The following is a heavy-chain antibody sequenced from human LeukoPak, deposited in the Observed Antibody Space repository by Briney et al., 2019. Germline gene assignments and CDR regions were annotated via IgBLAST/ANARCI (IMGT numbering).Heavy chain of an antibody. CDR1: GGSISSYY. CDR2: IYSSGST. Sequence: SETLSLTCTVSGGSISSYYWSWIRQPPGKGLEWIGYIYSSGSTNYNPSLKSRVTISVDTSKYQFSLKLSSVTAADTAVYYCARGRGYCSSTSCANFDYWGQGTLVTVSS. V-gene: IGHV4-59*01. D-gene: IGHD2-2*01. J-gene: IGHJ4*02. CDR3: ARGRGYCSSTSCANFDY.